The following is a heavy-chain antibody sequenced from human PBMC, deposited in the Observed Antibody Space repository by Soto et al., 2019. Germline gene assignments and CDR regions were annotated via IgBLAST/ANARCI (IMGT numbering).Heavy chain of an antibody. CDR2: ISSSSSTI. V-gene: IGHV3-48*01. CDR3: ARYLRSTQTIAWFDP. J-gene: IGHJ5*02. CDR1: GFTFSSYS. Sequence: GGSLRLSCAASGFTFSSYSMNWVRQAPGKGLEWVSYISSSSSTIYYADSVKGRFTISRDNAKNSLYLQMNSLRAEDTAVYYCARYLRSTQTIAWFDPWGQGTLVTVSS. D-gene: IGHD4-17*01.